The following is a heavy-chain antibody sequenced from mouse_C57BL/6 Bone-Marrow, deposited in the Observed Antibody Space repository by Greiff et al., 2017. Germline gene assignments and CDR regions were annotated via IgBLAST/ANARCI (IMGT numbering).Heavy chain of an antibody. J-gene: IGHJ4*01. CDR1: GYTFTSYN. CDR2: IYPGNGDT. V-gene: IGHV1-12*01. D-gene: IGHD1-1*01. CDR3: ARTGASITTVVDTRAMDY. Sequence: QVQLQQSGAELVRPGASVKMSCKASGYTFTSYNMHWVKQTPRQGLEWIGAIYPGNGDTSYNQKFKGKATLTVDKSSSTAYMQLSSLTSEDSAVYFCARTGASITTVVDTRAMDYWGQGTSVTVSS.